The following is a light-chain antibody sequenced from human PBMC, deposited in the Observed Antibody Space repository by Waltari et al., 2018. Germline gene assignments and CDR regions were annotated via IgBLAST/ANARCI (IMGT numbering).Light chain of an antibody. J-gene: IGKJ1*01. Sequence: IQMTQSPSSVSASVGDRVSISCRARRGITRWLAWYQQQPGKAPRLLIYGASNLQSGAPSRFSGSGSATDFTLTISGLQPEDFGTYYCQQTEGFPWTFGQGTKVEV. CDR1: RGITRW. V-gene: IGKV1-12*01. CDR3: QQTEGFPWT. CDR2: GAS.